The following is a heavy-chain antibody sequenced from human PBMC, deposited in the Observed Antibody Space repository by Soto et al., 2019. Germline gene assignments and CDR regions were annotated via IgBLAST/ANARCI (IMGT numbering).Heavy chain of an antibody. V-gene: IGHV4-34*01. CDR3: ARADRTLVTSYSLDV. CDR2: INHSGTI. J-gene: IGHJ6*04. Sequence: SETLSLTCAVYGGSFSGYYWTWIRQPPGKGLEWIGEINHSGTINFNPSLKSRLTISLDTSKKHFSLKLSSVTDADTAAYYCARADRTLVTSYSLDVWGKGNTGNVSA. CDR1: GGSFSGYY. D-gene: IGHD2-21*02.